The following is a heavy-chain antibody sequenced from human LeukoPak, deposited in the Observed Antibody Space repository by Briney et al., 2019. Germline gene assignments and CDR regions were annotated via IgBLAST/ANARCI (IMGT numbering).Heavy chain of an antibody. D-gene: IGHD3-22*01. J-gene: IGHJ3*01. CDR1: GFTFSSYG. V-gene: IGHV3-30*18. Sequence: RGSLRLSCAASGFTFSSYGMHWVRQAPGKGLEWVAVISYDGSNKYYADSVKGRFTISRDNSKNTLYLQMNSLRAEDTAVYYCAKDLTYYDSSGYYYAADWGQGTMVTVSS. CDR2: ISYDGSNK. CDR3: AKDLTYYDSSGYYYAAD.